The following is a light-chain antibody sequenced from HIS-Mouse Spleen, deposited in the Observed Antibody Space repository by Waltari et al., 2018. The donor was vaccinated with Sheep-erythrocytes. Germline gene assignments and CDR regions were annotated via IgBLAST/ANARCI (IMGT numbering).Light chain of an antibody. V-gene: IGKV3-11*01. CDR1: QSVSSY. Sequence: EIVLPQSPATLSFPPGERATLSCRASQSVSSYLAWYQQKPGQAPRLLIYDASNRATGIPARFSGSGSGTDFTLTISSLEPEDFAVYYCQQRRGFTFGPGTKVDIK. CDR2: DAS. J-gene: IGKJ3*01. CDR3: QQRRGFT.